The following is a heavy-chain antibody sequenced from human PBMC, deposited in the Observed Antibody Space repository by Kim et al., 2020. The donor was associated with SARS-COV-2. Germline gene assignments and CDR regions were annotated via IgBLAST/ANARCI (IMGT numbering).Heavy chain of an antibody. CDR3: AKCLWWVAATNYYYYYGMDV. Sequence: GRSLRLSCAASGFTFSSYGMHWVRQAPGKGLEWVAVISYDGSNKYYADSVKGRFTISRDNSKNTLYLQMNSLRAEDTAVYYCAKCLWWVAATNYYYYYGMDVWGQGTTVTVSS. V-gene: IGHV3-30*18. D-gene: IGHD2-15*01. CDR1: GFTFSSYG. J-gene: IGHJ6*02. CDR2: ISYDGSNK.